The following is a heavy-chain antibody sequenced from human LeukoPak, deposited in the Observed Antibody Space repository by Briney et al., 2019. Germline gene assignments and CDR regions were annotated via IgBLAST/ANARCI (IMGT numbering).Heavy chain of an antibody. CDR2: IYYSGST. Sequence: SETPSLTCTVSGGSISSGGYYWSWIRQHPGKGLEWIGYIYYSGSTYYNPSPKSRVTISVDTSKNQFSLKLSSVTAADTAVYYCARAGGFFSPFGYWGQGTLVTVSS. D-gene: IGHD3-3*01. V-gene: IGHV4-31*03. CDR3: ARAGGFFSPFGY. CDR1: GGSISSGGYY. J-gene: IGHJ4*02.